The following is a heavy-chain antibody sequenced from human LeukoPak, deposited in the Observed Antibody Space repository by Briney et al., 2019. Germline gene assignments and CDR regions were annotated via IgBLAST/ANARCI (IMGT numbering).Heavy chain of an antibody. Sequence: GESLKISCKGFGYTFTSYWIGWVRQMPGKGLEWMGIIYPDDSDITYSPSFQGQGTISADKSISTAYLQWNSLKASDTAMYYCARQEMNYYYGSYMDVWGKGTTVTISS. CDR2: IYPDDSDI. V-gene: IGHV5-51*01. D-gene: IGHD3-10*01. CDR1: GYTFTSYW. J-gene: IGHJ6*03. CDR3: ARQEMNYYYGSYMDV.